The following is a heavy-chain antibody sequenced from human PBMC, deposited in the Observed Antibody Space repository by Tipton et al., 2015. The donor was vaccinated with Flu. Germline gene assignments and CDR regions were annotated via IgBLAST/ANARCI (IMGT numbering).Heavy chain of an antibody. V-gene: IGHV4-4*07. D-gene: IGHD3-16*02. CDR2: IYTSGST. J-gene: IGHJ4*02. CDR1: GVSISSYY. CDR3: ARDYLLGDLSFFDN. Sequence: LRLSCTVSGVSISSYYWSWIRQPAGKGLEWIGRIYTSGSTNYNASLKSRVTMSVDTSKNQFSLKPSSVTVADTAVYYCARDYLLGDLSFFDNWGQGTLVTVSS.